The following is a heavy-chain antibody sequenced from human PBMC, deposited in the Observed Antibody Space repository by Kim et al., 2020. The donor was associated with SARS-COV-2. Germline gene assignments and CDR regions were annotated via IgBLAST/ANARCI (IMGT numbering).Heavy chain of an antibody. D-gene: IGHD2-8*01. Sequence: NKYYADSVKGRFTISRDNSRNTLYLQMNSLRAEDTAVYYCARDMLRAFDIWGQGTMVTVSS. J-gene: IGHJ3*02. CDR3: ARDMLRAFDI. CDR2: NK. V-gene: IGHV3-33*01.